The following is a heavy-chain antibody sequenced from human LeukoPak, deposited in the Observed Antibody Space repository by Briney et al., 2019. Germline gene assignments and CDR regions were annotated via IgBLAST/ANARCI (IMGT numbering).Heavy chain of an antibody. D-gene: IGHD3-22*01. Sequence: ASVKVSCKASGYTFTGYYMHWVRQAPGQGLEWMGWINPNSGGTNYAQKFQGRVTMTRDTSISTAYMELSRLRSDDTAVYYCARSYDSSGYYGNTGNWFDPWGQGTLVTVSS. V-gene: IGHV1-2*02. J-gene: IGHJ5*02. CDR2: INPNSGGT. CDR1: GYTFTGYY. CDR3: ARSYDSSGYYGNTGNWFDP.